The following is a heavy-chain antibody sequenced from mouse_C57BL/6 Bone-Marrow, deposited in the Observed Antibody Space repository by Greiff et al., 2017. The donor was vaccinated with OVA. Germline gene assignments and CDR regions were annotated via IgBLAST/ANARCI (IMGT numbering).Heavy chain of an antibody. J-gene: IGHJ3*01. D-gene: IGHD6-1*01. CDR1: GYTFTDYY. Sequence: QVQLKESGAELVRPGASVKLSCKASGYTFTDYYINWVKQRPGQGLEWIARIYPGSGNTYYNEKFKGKATLTAEKSSSTAYMQLSSLTSEDSAVSFCARENFASCAHWGHGALVTLS. CDR3: ARENFASCAH. CDR2: IYPGSGNT. V-gene: IGHV1-76*01.